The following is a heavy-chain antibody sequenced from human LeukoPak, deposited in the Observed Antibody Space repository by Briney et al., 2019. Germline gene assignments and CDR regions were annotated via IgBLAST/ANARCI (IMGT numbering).Heavy chain of an antibody. CDR3: ARVSYYDSSGYYYDYWFDP. D-gene: IGHD3-22*01. CDR1: GGTFSSYA. Sequence: ASVKVSCKASGGTFSSYAISWVRQAPGQGLEWMGGIIPIFGTANYAQEFQGRVTITADKSTSTAYMELSSLRSEDTAVYYCARVSYYDSSGYYYDYWFDPWGQGTLVTVSS. J-gene: IGHJ5*02. CDR2: IIPIFGTA. V-gene: IGHV1-69*06.